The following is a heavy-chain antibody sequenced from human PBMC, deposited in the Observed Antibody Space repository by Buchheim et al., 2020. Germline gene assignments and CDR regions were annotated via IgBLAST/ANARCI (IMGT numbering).Heavy chain of an antibody. V-gene: IGHV4-39*01. CDR3: ARHYYGSRYYYYGMDV. CDR1: GGSISSSSYY. Sequence: QLQLQESGPGLVKPSETLSLTCTVSGGSISSSSYYWGWIRQPPGKGLEWIGSIYYSGSTYYNPSLKRRVTISVDPSKNQFSLKLSSVTAADTAVYYCARHYYGSRYYYYGMDVWGQGTT. J-gene: IGHJ6*02. CDR2: IYYSGST. D-gene: IGHD3-10*01.